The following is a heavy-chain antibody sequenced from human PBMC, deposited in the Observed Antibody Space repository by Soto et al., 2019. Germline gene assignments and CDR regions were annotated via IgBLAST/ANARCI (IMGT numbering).Heavy chain of an antibody. J-gene: IGHJ4*02. Sequence: SETLSLTCTVSGGSISNAAYSWSWIRQPPGKGLEWIGYIYPSGMPFYNPSLRSRVTISIDRSNDQFSLNLKSVTAADTAVYYCARERGGYGLFDSWGQGALVTVSS. V-gene: IGHV4-30-2*01. D-gene: IGHD5-18*01. CDR2: IYPSGMP. CDR3: ARERGGYGLFDS. CDR1: GGSISNAAYS.